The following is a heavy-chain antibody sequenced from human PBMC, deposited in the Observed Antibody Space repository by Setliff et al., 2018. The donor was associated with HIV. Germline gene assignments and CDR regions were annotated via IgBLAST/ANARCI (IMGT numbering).Heavy chain of an antibody. J-gene: IGHJ6*02. Sequence: PSETLSLTCSVSGGSLSSGSHYCTWLRQAAGKGMEWIGHFYTSGTTNYNPSLESRVTLAVDTSKNQFSLKLSSVTAADAAVYYCGTAMYYYYCFDVWGQGIRGTVSS. D-gene: IGHD2-2*01. CDR2: FYTSGTT. CDR1: GGSLSSGSHY. CDR3: GTAMYYYYCFDV. V-gene: IGHV4-61*09.